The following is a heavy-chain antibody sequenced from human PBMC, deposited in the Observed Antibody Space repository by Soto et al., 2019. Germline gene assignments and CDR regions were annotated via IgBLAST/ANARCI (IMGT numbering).Heavy chain of an antibody. CDR3: ARDLWGYCGADCYPLDV. Sequence: QVRLQESGPGLVKPSETLSLTCTVSGGSISSYYWSWIRQPPGKGLEWIGYMYNTGSTIYNPSLKRRVTISVDTSNNQFSLKLNSVTAADTAVYYCARDLWGYCGADCYPLDVWGQGTTVTVSS. CDR2: MYNTGST. CDR1: GGSISSYY. V-gene: IGHV4-59*01. D-gene: IGHD2-21*02. J-gene: IGHJ6*02.